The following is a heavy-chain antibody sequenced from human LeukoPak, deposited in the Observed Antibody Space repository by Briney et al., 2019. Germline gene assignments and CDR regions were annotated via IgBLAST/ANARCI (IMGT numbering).Heavy chain of an antibody. CDR2: INPNDGVI. D-gene: IGHD5-18*01. CDR1: GYTFTGYY. CDR3: ARDSDTAMVTGPDY. Sequence: ASVKVSRKASGYTFTGYYIHWVRQAPGQGLEWMGWINPNDGVINYAQKFQGRVTMTRDTSISTAYVELTRLRSDDTAVYFCARDSDTAMVTGPDYWGQGTLVTVSS. V-gene: IGHV1-2*02. J-gene: IGHJ4*02.